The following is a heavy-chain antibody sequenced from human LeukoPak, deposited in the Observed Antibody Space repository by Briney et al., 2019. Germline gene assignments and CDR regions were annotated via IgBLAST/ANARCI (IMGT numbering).Heavy chain of an antibody. Sequence: GGSLRLSCAASGFTFSSFAMSWVRQAPGKGLEWVSAISGSGGATYYADSVKGRFTISRDNSKNTLYLQMNSLRAEDTAVYYCAKVSRGIVAAMDVWGKGTTVTVSP. CDR1: GFTFSSFA. CDR2: ISGSGGAT. D-gene: IGHD6-25*01. CDR3: AKVSRGIVAAMDV. V-gene: IGHV3-23*01. J-gene: IGHJ6*04.